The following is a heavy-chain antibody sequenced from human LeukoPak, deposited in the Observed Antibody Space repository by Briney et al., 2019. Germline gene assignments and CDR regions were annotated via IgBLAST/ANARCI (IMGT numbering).Heavy chain of an antibody. CDR2: ISGSGGST. CDR1: GFTFSSYA. D-gene: IGHD6-13*01. V-gene: IGHV3-23*01. J-gene: IGHJ4*02. Sequence: GGSLRLSCAASGFTFSSYAMSWVRQAPGKGLEWVSAISGSGGSTYYADSVKGRFTISRDVSKNTLYLQMTSLRAEDTALYHCAKGYSSNYYGIFDSWGQGTLVTVSS. CDR3: AKGYSSNYYGIFDS.